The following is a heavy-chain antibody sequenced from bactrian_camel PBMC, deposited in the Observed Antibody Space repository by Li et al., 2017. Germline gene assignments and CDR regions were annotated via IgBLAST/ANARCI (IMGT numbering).Heavy chain of an antibody. CDR3: AFGPRPGEGALCYAQRSWYND. D-gene: IGHD1*01. CDR2: LYRGATTT. Sequence: HVQLVESGGGSVPAGGSLRLSCKASEATFSTNCMVWFCQAPGKEREGVAALYRGATTTYYADSVKGRFAIFQENAEMSVSLEMNNLEPEDTGMYYCAFGPRPGEGALCYAQRSWYNDWGHGTQVTVS. V-gene: IGHV3S1*01. CDR1: EATFSTNC. J-gene: IGHJ4*01.